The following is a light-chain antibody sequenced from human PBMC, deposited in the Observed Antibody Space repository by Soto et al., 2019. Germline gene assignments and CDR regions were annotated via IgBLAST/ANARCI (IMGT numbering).Light chain of an antibody. CDR3: TSYAGYNNPVV. CDR2: EVN. CDR1: SSDVGFDNY. V-gene: IGLV2-8*01. Sequence: QYALTQPPSASGSPGQSVTISCTGTSSDVGFDNYVSWYQQHPDKAPQLMIYEVNKRPSGVPDRFSGSKSGNTASLTVAGLQTDDEADYYCTSYAGYNNPVVFGGGTKLTVL. J-gene: IGLJ3*02.